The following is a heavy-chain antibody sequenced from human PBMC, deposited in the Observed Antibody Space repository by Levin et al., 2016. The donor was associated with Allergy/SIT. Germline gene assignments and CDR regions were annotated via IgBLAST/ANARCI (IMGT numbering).Heavy chain of an antibody. V-gene: IGHV3-33*01. CDR3: ARDTAGYYGSGSYEGYMDV. Sequence: GESLKISCAASGFTFSSYGMHWVRQAPGKGLEWVAVIWYDGSNKYYADSVKGRFTISRDNSKNTLYLQMNSLRAEDTAVYYCARDTAGYYGSGSYEGYMDVWGKGTTVTVSS. CDR1: GFTFSSYG. D-gene: IGHD3-10*01. J-gene: IGHJ6*03. CDR2: IWYDGSNK.